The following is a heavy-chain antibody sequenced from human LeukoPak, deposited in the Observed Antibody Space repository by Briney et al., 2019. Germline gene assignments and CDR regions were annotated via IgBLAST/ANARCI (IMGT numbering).Heavy chain of an antibody. CDR3: AKEGTGIHFDY. CDR2: ISYDGGNT. D-gene: IGHD1-1*01. J-gene: IGHJ4*02. V-gene: IGHV3-30-3*01. CDR1: GXTFSSNA. Sequence: QPGGSLRLSCAASGXTFSSNAIHWVRQAPGKGLEWVAEISYDGGNTYYADSVKGRFTISRDNSKNTLYLQMNSLRAEDTAVYYCAKEGTGIHFDYWGQGTLVTVSS.